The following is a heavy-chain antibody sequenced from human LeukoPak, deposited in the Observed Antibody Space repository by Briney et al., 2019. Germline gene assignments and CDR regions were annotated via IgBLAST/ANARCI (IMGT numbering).Heavy chain of an antibody. D-gene: IGHD6-13*01. CDR2: IYTSGST. CDR3: LGERSQQLVLYYYYGMDV. Sequence: PSETLSLTCTVSGGSISSYYWSWIRQPAGKGLEWIGRIYTSGSTNYNPSLKRRVTMSVDTSKNQFSLKLSSVTAADTAVYYCLGERSQQLVLYYYYGMDVWGQGTTVTVSS. CDR1: GGSISSYY. V-gene: IGHV4-4*07. J-gene: IGHJ6*02.